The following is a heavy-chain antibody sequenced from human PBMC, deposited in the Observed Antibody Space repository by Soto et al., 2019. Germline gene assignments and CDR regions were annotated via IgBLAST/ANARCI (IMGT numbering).Heavy chain of an antibody. V-gene: IGHV1-69*01. CDR1: GGTPSNSA. Sequence: QVQLVQSGAEVKKPGSSVRVSCKASGGTPSNSAFSWVRQAPGQGLEWMGWIIPVFGIVKYARNLEGRVTITADESTTTAYMELSSLRDEDRAVYYCGSGSIVVVGSRPYYAMEVWGQGTTVTVSS. D-gene: IGHD6-19*01. CDR3: GSGSIVVVGSRPYYAMEV. CDR2: IIPVFGIV. J-gene: IGHJ6*02.